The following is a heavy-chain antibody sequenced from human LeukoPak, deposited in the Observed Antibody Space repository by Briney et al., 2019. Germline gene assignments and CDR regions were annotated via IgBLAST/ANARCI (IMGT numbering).Heavy chain of an antibody. Sequence: PGGSLRLSCAASGFTFSTHTMSWVRQAPGKGLEWVSSISSSSSYIYYADSVKGRFTISRDNAKNSLYLQMNSLRAEDTAVYYCARDSDGWLRRLGPAAIDYWGQGTLVTVSS. CDR3: ARDSDGWLRRLGPAAIDY. V-gene: IGHV3-21*01. D-gene: IGHD3-16*01. CDR2: ISSSSSYI. J-gene: IGHJ4*02. CDR1: GFTFSTHT.